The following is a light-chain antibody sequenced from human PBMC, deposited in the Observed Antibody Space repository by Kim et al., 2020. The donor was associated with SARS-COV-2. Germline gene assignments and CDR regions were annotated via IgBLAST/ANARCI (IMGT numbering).Light chain of an antibody. CDR2: AKN. Sequence: SSELTQDPAVSVALGQTVRITCQGDSLRGYYATWYQQKPGQAPILFIYAKNDRPSGIPDRFSGSSSGNTASLTTTGARADDEAYYYCASRDSSGNQVVFGGGTQLTVL. CDR3: ASRDSSGNQVV. CDR1: SLRGYY. V-gene: IGLV3-19*01. J-gene: IGLJ2*01.